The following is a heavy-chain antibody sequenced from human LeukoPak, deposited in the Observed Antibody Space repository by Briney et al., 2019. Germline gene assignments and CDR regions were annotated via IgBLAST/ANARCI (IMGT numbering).Heavy chain of an antibody. Sequence: GGSLRLSCAVSGITLSNYGMSWVRQAPGKGLEWVAGLSGSGGGTNYADSVQGRFTISRDNPKNTLYLQMNSLRAEDTAVYYCARLILNWNLDLGYFDYWGQGTLVTVSS. CDR1: GITLSNYG. CDR3: ARLILNWNLDLGYFDY. CDR2: LSGSGGGT. J-gene: IGHJ4*02. D-gene: IGHD1-1*01. V-gene: IGHV3-23*01.